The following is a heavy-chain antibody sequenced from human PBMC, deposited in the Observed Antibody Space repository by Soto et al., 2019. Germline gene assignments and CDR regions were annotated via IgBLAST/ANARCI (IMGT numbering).Heavy chain of an antibody. D-gene: IGHD3-16*01. CDR2: IGHSGGT. V-gene: IGHV4-4*02. J-gene: IGHJ4*02. CDR1: GDSFSNTNW. Sequence: SETQSLTCTVSGDSFSNTNWWSWIHQPPGKGLEWIGEIGHSGGTVYNPSLESRVTISEDSSNNQFSLKLNSVTAADTAVYYCARHGGYYFDYWGQGAPVTVSS. CDR3: ARHGGYYFDY.